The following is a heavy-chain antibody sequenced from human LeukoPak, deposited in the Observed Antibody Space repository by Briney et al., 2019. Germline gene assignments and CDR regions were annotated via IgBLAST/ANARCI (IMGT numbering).Heavy chain of an antibody. CDR2: ISGSGGST. V-gene: IGHV3-23*01. CDR3: ANDYDILTGYPTFDY. Sequence: GGSLRLSCAASGFTFSSYAMSWVRQAPGKGLEWVSAISGSGGSTYYADSVKGRFTISGDNSKNALYLQMNSLRAEDTAVYYCANDYDILTGYPTFDYWGQGTLVTVSS. J-gene: IGHJ4*02. CDR1: GFTFSSYA. D-gene: IGHD3-9*01.